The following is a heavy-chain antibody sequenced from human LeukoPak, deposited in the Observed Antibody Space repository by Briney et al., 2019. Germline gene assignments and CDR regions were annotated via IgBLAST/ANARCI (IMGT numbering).Heavy chain of an antibody. Sequence: SETLSLTCTVSGYSISSGYYWGWIRQPPGKGLEWIGSIYHSGSTNYNPSLKSRVTISVDKSKNQFSLKLSSVTAADTAVYYCARDRPAAGYYYYMDVWGKGTTVTVSS. D-gene: IGHD6-13*01. CDR2: IYHSGST. CDR3: ARDRPAAGYYYYMDV. J-gene: IGHJ6*03. CDR1: GYSISSGYY. V-gene: IGHV4-38-2*02.